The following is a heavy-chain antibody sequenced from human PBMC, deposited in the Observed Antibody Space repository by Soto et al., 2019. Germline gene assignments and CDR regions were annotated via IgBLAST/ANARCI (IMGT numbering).Heavy chain of an antibody. CDR1: GGSISSGGYS. CDR3: ARAGGGVSNWFDP. J-gene: IGHJ5*02. D-gene: IGHD3-16*01. V-gene: IGHV4-30-2*01. Sequence: SETLSLTCAVSGGSISSGGYSWSWIRQPPGKGLEWIGYIYHSGSTYYNPSLKSRVTISVDRSKNQFSLKLSSVTAADPAVYYCARAGGGVSNWFDPWGQGTLVTVSS. CDR2: IYHSGST.